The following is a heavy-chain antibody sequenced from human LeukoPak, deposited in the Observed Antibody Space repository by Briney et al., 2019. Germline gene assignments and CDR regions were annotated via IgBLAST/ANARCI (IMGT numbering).Heavy chain of an antibody. D-gene: IGHD3-10*01. Sequence: ASVKVSCKASGYTFTGYYMHWVRQAPGQGLEWMGRINPNSGGTNYAQKFQGRVTMTRDTSISTAYMELSRLRSDDTAVYYCARTLTPGELDFDYWGQGTLVTVSS. CDR2: INPNSGGT. CDR1: GYTFTGYY. V-gene: IGHV1-2*06. J-gene: IGHJ4*02. CDR3: ARTLTPGELDFDY.